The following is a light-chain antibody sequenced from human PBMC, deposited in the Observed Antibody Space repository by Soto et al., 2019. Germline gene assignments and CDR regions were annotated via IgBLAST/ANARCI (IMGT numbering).Light chain of an antibody. CDR1: QSVSRN. J-gene: IGKJ4*01. Sequence: EIVMTQSPATLSVSPGERATLSCRASQSVSRNLAWYQQKPGQAPRLLIYAASTRATGIPARFSGSGSGTEFTLTISSLQSEVFAIYYCQQYNNWPPLTFGGGTKVEIK. CDR2: AAS. V-gene: IGKV3-15*01. CDR3: QQYNNWPPLT.